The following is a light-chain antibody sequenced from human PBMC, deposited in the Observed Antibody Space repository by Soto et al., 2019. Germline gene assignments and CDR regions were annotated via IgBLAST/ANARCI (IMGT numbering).Light chain of an antibody. CDR3: CSYAGSHLYV. CDR2: DVT. CDR1: SSDVGYYNY. Sequence: QSALTQPRSVSGSPGQSVTISCTGTSSDVGYYNYVSWYQQHPGKAPKLKIYDVTKRPSGVPDRFSGSKSGNTASLTISGLQAEDEADYYCCSYAGSHLYVFGTGTKVTVL. J-gene: IGLJ1*01. V-gene: IGLV2-11*01.